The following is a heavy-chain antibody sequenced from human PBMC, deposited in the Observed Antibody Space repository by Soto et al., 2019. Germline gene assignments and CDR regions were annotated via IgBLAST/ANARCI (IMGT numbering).Heavy chain of an antibody. Sequence: ASVKVSCKASGYTFSSYAMHWVRQAPGQRLEWMGWINADYGNTKSSQKFQDRVTIYRDTSASTAYMELTSPRSEDTAVYYCASDAGDGTFDFWGQGTLVTVSS. CDR1: GYTFSSYA. J-gene: IGHJ4*02. CDR3: ASDAGDGTFDF. V-gene: IGHV1-3*01. D-gene: IGHD7-27*01. CDR2: INADYGNT.